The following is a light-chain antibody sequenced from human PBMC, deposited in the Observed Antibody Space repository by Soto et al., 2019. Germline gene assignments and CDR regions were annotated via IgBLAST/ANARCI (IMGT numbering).Light chain of an antibody. CDR3: QQYGSSPPA. J-gene: IGKJ5*01. CDR2: GAS. Sequence: DIQMTQSPSSLSASLRDSVTIXXRASQSISGSLNWYQQKPGKAPKVXIYGASTLQSGVPSRFSGSGSGTDFTLTISRLEPEDFAVYYCQQYGSSPPAFGQGTRLEIK. V-gene: IGKV1-39*01. CDR1: QSISGS.